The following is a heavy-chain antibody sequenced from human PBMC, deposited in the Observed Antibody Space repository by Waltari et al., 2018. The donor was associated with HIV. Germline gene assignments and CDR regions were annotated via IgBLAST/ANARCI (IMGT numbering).Heavy chain of an antibody. CDR2: INQTGNA. CDR3: AGAKRCGTECLDAFDG. V-gene: IGHV4-34*01. D-gene: IGHD2-15*01. Sequence: QVPLQQWGAGLLQPSDTLSLSRAVYGGSFRPYYWTWIRQFPGKGPEWLSQINQTGNANFNASLKSRFTIAVDTSKNQFSLRMTSMTAADKAVYYCAGAKRCGTECLDAFDGWGQGTMVSVSS. CDR1: GGSFRPYY. J-gene: IGHJ3*01.